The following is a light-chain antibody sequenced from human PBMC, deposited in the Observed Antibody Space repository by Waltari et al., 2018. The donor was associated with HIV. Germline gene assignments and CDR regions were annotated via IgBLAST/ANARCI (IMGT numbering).Light chain of an antibody. CDR1: QNIEKT. CDR2: EAS. Sequence: DIQMTQSPSSVSVAVGGPVSINCRSSQNIEKTLDWYQLKSNKDPTLLIYEASRLDDGVPERFSGSGSKSNFSLDINNLQPEDYGIYVCKQAKTFPHTLGGGTRVE. CDR3: KQAKTFPHT. V-gene: IGKV1-12*01. J-gene: IGKJ4*01.